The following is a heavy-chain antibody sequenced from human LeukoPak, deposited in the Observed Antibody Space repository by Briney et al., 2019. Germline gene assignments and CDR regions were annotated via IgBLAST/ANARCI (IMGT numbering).Heavy chain of an antibody. D-gene: IGHD2-2*01. CDR3: AREVYCTSTMCTDY. V-gene: IGHV4-59*01. CDR2: IFNSGTT. J-gene: IGHJ4*02. Sequence: SETLSLTCTVSGASISSYYWSWIRQPPGKGLEWIGYIFNSGTTNYNPSLKSRVTISVDTSKNQFSLKLSSVTAADTAVYYCAREVYCTSTMCTDYWGQGTLVTVPS. CDR1: GASISSYY.